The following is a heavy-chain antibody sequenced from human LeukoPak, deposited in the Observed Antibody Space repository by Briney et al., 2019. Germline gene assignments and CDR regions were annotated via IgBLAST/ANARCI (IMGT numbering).Heavy chain of an antibody. J-gene: IGHJ5*02. CDR1: GYTFTSYG. CDR3: ARDQERSDNWFDP. Sequence: GASVKVSCKASGYTFTSYGINWVRQAPGQGLEWMGWISAYNRNTNYAQKFQGRVTLTTDTSTSTAYMELRSLRSDDTALYYCARDQERSDNWFDPWGQGTLVTVSS. CDR2: ISAYNRNT. D-gene: IGHD3-3*01. V-gene: IGHV1-18*04.